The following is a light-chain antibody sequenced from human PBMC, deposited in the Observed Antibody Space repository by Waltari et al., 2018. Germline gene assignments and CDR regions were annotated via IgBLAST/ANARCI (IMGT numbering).Light chain of an antibody. V-gene: IGLV2-14*03. Sequence: QSALTQPASVSGSPGQSITISCAGTSSDVGDYGYVSWYQQHPAKPPKLIIYAVINRPSGVSSRFSGSKSGNTASLTVSGLRAEDEADYYCSSYTTGSTLIFGGGTKLTVL. J-gene: IGLJ2*01. CDR1: SSDVGDYGY. CDR2: AVI. CDR3: SSYTTGSTLI.